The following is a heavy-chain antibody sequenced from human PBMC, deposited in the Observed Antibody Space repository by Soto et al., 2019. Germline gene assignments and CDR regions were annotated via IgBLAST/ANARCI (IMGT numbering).Heavy chain of an antibody. V-gene: IGHV1-8*01. CDR3: ARDNVRVGVGGNYYYATDV. CDR1: GYTFTSYD. D-gene: IGHD1-26*01. CDR2: MNPNSGNT. Sequence: ASVKVSCKASGYTFTSYDINWVRQATGQGLEWMGWMNPNSGNTGYAQKFQGRVTMTRNTSISTAYMELSSLRSEDTAVYYCARDNVRVGVGGNYYYATDVWGQGTTVTVSS. J-gene: IGHJ6*02.